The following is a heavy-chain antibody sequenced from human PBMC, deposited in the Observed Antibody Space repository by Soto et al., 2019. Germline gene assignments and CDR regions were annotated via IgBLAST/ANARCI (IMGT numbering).Heavy chain of an antibody. CDR1: GYSFTNYW. D-gene: IGHD2-21*02. CDR2: IYPGDSDT. J-gene: IGHJ3*02. V-gene: IGHV5-51*01. CDR3: ARRTAVYRGGDCYLFDI. Sequence: GESLKISCKGSGYSFTNYWIGWVRQMPGKGLEWMGIIYPGDSDTRYSPSFQGQVTISADKSISTAYLQWSSLKASDTAMYYCARRTAVYRGGDCYLFDIWGQGTMVTVS.